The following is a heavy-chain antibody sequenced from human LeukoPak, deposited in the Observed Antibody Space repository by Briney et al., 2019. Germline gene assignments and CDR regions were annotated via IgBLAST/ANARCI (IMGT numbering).Heavy chain of an antibody. V-gene: IGHV1-24*01. Sequence: GASVKVSCKVSGYTLTELSMHWVRQAPGKGLEWMGGFDPEDGETIYAQKFQGRVTMTEDISTDTAYMELSSLRSEDTAVYYCARDRIAAAGSAFDIWGQGTMVTVSS. CDR2: FDPEDGET. D-gene: IGHD6-13*01. CDR3: ARDRIAAAGSAFDI. J-gene: IGHJ3*02. CDR1: GYTLTELS.